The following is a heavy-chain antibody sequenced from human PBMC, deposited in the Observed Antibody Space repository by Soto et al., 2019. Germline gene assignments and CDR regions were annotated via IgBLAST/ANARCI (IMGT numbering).Heavy chain of an antibody. CDR2: IYYSGST. D-gene: IGHD2-21*01. J-gene: IGHJ3*02. Sequence: SETLSLTCTVSGGSISSGGYCWSWIRQHPGKGLEWIGYIYYSGSTNYNPSLKSRVTISVDTSKNQFSLKLSSVTAADTAVYYCARGYEVDGYNCGAFDIWGQGTMVTVSS. CDR1: GGSISSGGYC. CDR3: ARGYEVDGYNCGAFDI. V-gene: IGHV4-61*08.